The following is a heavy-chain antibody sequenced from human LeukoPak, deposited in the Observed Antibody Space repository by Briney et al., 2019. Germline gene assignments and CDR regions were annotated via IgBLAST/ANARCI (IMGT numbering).Heavy chain of an antibody. J-gene: IGHJ3*02. CDR1: GYSISSGNY. Sequence: PSETRSLTCSVSGYSISSGNYWGWIRLPPGKGLQWIGSIYHSGSTYYNPSLKSRVTISVDTSKNQFSLKLSSVTAADTAVYYCARRRETKLRHYGSVSYYKGAFDIWGQGTMVTVSS. V-gene: IGHV4-38-2*01. CDR3: ARRRETKLRHYGSVSYYKGAFDI. D-gene: IGHD3-10*01. CDR2: IYHSGST.